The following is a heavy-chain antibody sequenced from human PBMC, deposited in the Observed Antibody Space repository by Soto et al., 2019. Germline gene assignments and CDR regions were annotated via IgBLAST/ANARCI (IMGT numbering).Heavy chain of an antibody. Sequence: ASVKVSCKVSGYTLTELSMHRVRQAPGKGLEWMGGFDPEDGETIYAQKFQGRVTMTEDTSTDTAYMELSSLRAEDTAVYYCATSPSDIVVVPAAIDFDYWGQGTLLTVSS. D-gene: IGHD2-2*02. V-gene: IGHV1-24*01. J-gene: IGHJ4*02. CDR1: GYTLTELS. CDR2: FDPEDGET. CDR3: ATSPSDIVVVPAAIDFDY.